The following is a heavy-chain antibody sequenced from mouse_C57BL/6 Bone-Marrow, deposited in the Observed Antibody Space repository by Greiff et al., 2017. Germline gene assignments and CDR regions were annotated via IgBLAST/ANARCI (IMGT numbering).Heavy chain of an antibody. CDR1: GYTFTSYW. D-gene: IGHD1-1*01. V-gene: IGHV1-55*01. CDR3: AREGVVADYYAMDY. Sequence: VQLQQPGAELVKPGASVKMSCKASGYTFTSYWITWVKQRPGQGLEWIGDIYPGSGSTNYNEKFKSKATLTVDTSSSTAYMQLSSLTSEDSAVYYCAREGVVADYYAMDYWGQGTSVTVSS. CDR2: IYPGSGST. J-gene: IGHJ4*01.